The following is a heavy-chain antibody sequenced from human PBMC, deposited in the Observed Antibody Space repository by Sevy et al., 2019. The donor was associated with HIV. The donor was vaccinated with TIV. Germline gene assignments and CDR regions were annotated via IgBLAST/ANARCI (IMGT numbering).Heavy chain of an antibody. Sequence: GGSLRLSCAASGFTFSSYAMSWVRQAPGKGLEWVSIIYSSGTTYYADSVKGRFTISRDKSKNTVYLQMSSLRADDTAFYHCARDYSRRPGWFDPWGQGTLVTVSS. J-gene: IGHJ5*02. D-gene: IGHD6-13*01. CDR1: GFTFSSYA. CDR3: ARDYSRRPGWFDP. V-gene: IGHV3-23*05. CDR2: IYSSGTT.